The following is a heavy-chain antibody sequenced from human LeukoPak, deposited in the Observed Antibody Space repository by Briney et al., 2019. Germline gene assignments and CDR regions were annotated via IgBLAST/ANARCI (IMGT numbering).Heavy chain of an antibody. J-gene: IGHJ4*02. CDR1: GGTFSSYA. CDR2: IIPIFGTA. Sequence: ASVKVSCKASGGTFSSYAISWVRQAPGQGLEWMGGIIPIFGTANYAQKFQGRVTITADESTSTAYMELSSLRSEDTAVYYCAREEGGPYGPFDYWGQGTLVTVSS. CDR3: AREEGGPYGPFDY. D-gene: IGHD3-10*01. V-gene: IGHV1-69*13.